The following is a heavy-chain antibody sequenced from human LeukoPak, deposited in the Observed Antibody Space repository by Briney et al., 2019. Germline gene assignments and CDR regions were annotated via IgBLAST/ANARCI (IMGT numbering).Heavy chain of an antibody. Sequence: SVKVSCKASGGTFSSYAISWVRQAPGQGLEWMGGIIPIFGTANYAQKFQGRVTMTTDTSTSTAYMELRSLRSDDTAVYYCARDSRLRGVDPWGQGTLVTVSS. J-gene: IGHJ5*02. CDR3: ARDSRLRGVDP. V-gene: IGHV1-69*05. CDR1: GGTFSSYA. D-gene: IGHD3-16*01. CDR2: IIPIFGTA.